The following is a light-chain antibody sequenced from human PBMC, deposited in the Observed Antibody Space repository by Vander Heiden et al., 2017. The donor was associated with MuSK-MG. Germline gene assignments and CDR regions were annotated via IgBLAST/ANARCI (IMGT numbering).Light chain of an antibody. CDR2: AVD. CDR3: QSFDSSLSVVV. V-gene: IGLV1-40*01. CDR1: SSNIRAGHD. J-gene: IGLJ2*01. Sequence: QSVLTQPPSVSGAPGQRVTISCTGSSSNIRAGHDVHRYQQLPGTAPNLLIYAVDNRRSGVPPPFSGSGSGTSASLAITVRQAEDEAIYFCQSFDSSLSVVVFGGGTKLTVL.